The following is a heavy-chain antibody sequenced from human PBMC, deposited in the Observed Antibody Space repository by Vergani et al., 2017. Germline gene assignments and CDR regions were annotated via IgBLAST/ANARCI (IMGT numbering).Heavy chain of an antibody. V-gene: IGHV4-59*04. CDR3: ARAVAASIDY. Sequence: QVQLQESGPGLVKPSETLSLTCTVSGGSISSYYWSWIRQPPGKGLEWIGYIYYSGSTYYNPSLKSRVTISVDTSKNQFSLKLSSVTAADTAVYYCARAVAASIDYWGQGTLVTVSS. CDR2: IYYSGST. D-gene: IGHD6-19*01. CDR1: GGSISSYY. J-gene: IGHJ4*02.